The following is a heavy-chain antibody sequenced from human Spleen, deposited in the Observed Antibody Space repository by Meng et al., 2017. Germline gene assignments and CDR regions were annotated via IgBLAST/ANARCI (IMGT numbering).Heavy chain of an antibody. CDR2: ISQDGLSK. J-gene: IGHJ4*02. Sequence: GESLKISCAASGFTLSTDVVHWVRQAPGKGLEWVAAISQDGLSKYFADFVKGRFTISRDNSGSTVFLELNSLRPEDTAVYYCAREGLYSSGRCGFFDYWGQGTVVTVSS. D-gene: IGHD6-19*01. V-gene: IGHV3-30-3*01. CDR3: AREGLYSSGRCGFFDY. CDR1: GFTLSTDV.